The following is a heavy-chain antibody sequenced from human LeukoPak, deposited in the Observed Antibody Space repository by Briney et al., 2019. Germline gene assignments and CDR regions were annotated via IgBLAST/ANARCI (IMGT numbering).Heavy chain of an antibody. J-gene: IGHJ4*02. Sequence: SETLSLTCTVSGGSINSGSYFWSWIRQPAGKGLEWIGRIYTSGITSYNSSLMSRATISIDTSKNQFSLKLSSVTAADTAVYYCARSNSGSYRELDYWGQGALVAVSS. D-gene: IGHD1-26*01. CDR1: GGSINSGSYF. CDR3: ARSNSGSYRELDY. V-gene: IGHV4-61*02. CDR2: IYTSGIT.